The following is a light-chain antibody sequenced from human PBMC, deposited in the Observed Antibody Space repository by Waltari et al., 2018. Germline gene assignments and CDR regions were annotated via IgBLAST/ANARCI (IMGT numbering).Light chain of an antibody. J-gene: IGKJ3*01. CDR3: QQRFNWIFT. V-gene: IGKV3-11*01. Sequence: VLTQSPATLSLSPGERATLSCRASETIGSSLAWYQQRPGQAPRLLIYDASNRATGVPARFSGSGSGTDSTLTISSLESEDFAVYYCQQRFNWIFTFGPGTKVDI. CDR2: DAS. CDR1: ETIGSS.